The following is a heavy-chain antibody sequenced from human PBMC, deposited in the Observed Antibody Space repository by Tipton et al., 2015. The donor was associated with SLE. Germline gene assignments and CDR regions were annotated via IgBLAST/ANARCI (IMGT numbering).Heavy chain of an antibody. CDR2: ISESGGST. CDR3: ARDQEVITFGGVIVSYYFDY. J-gene: IGHJ4*02. V-gene: IGHV3-23*01. D-gene: IGHD3-16*02. CDR1: GFTFSTYA. Sequence: SLRLSCAASGFTFSTYAMTWVRQAPGKGLEWVSTISESGGSTYYADSVNGRFTISRDNAKNSLYLQMNSLRAEDTAVYYCARDQEVITFGGVIVSYYFDYWGQGTLVTVSS.